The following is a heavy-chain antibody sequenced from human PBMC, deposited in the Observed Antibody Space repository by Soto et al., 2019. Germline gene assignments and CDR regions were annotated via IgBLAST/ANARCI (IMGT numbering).Heavy chain of an antibody. Sequence: EVQLLEPGGGLAQPGGSLRLSCVTSGFTFSGHDMHWVRQAPGKGLEWVSAFGADDVTHYAGSLEGRFVISRDNRRNTLYLQMNNLRVGDTAVYFCAKRGFSGMIDALDSWGRGTTVIV. D-gene: IGHD3-10*01. J-gene: IGHJ6*02. CDR2: FGADDVT. CDR1: GFTFSGHD. V-gene: IGHV3-13*04. CDR3: AKRGFSGMIDALDS.